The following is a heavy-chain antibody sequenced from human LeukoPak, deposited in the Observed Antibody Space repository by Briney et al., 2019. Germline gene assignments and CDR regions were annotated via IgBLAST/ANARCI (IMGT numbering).Heavy chain of an antibody. CDR2: IYSGGST. CDR3: ARGGFKARSPAGDY. Sequence: GGSLRLSCAASGFTVSSNYMSWVRQAPGKGLEWVSVIYSGGSTYYADSVKGRFTISRDNSKNTLYLQMGSLRAEDMAVYYCARGGFKARSPAGDYWGQGTLSPSPQ. J-gene: IGHJ4*02. CDR1: GFTVSSNY. V-gene: IGHV3-66*01.